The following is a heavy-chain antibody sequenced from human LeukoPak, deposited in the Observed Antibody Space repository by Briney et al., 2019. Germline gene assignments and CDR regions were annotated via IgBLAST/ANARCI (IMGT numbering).Heavy chain of an antibody. CDR1: GGSFSGYY. CDR3: ARVSFRSGGRWVFDY. Sequence: PSETLSLTCAVSGGSFSGYYWTWIRQPPGKGLEWIGEINHSGSANYNPSLKSRVTISVDTSKNQFSLKLSSVTAADTAVYYCARVSFRSGGRWVFDYWGQGTLVTVSS. CDR2: INHSGSA. D-gene: IGHD1-26*01. V-gene: IGHV4-34*01. J-gene: IGHJ4*02.